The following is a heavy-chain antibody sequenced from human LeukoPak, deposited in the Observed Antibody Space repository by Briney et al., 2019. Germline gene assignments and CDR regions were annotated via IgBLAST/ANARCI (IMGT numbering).Heavy chain of an antibody. D-gene: IGHD2-2*01. Sequence: GESLKISCKGSGYSFTSYWIGWVRPMPGKGLEWMGIIYPGDSDTRYSPSFQGQVTMSVDKSISTAYLQWSSLKASDTAMYYCASPYPREYCSTSSCYFNYWGQGTLVTVSS. V-gene: IGHV5-51*01. CDR3: ASPYPREYCSTSSCYFNY. J-gene: IGHJ4*02. CDR1: GYSFTSYW. CDR2: IYPGDSDT.